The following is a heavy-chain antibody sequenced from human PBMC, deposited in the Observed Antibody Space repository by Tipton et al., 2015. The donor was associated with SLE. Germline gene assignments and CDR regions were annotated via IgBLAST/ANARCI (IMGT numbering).Heavy chain of an antibody. CDR3: AREGSSTWYWYFDL. CDR2: IYTSGST. CDR1: GGSISSGSYY. D-gene: IGHD6-13*01. J-gene: IGHJ2*01. Sequence: TLSLTCTVSGGSISSGSYYWSWIRQPAGKGLEWIGRIYTSGSTNYNPSLKSRVTISVDSSRNQFSLKLRSVTAADTAIYYCAREGSSTWYWYFDLWGRGTLVSVSS. V-gene: IGHV4-61*02.